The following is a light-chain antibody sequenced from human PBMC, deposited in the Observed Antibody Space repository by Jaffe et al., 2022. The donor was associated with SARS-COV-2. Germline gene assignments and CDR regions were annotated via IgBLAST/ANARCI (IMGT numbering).Light chain of an antibody. Sequence: SYELTQTPSVSVSPGQTASITCSGDKLGDKHACWYQQKAGQSPMLVIYQDDKRPSGIPERFSGSNSGSTATLTISGTQAMDEADYYCQAWDSGFVVFGGGTKLTVL. CDR1: KLGDKH. V-gene: IGLV3-1*01. CDR2: QDD. J-gene: IGLJ2*01. CDR3: QAWDSGFVV.